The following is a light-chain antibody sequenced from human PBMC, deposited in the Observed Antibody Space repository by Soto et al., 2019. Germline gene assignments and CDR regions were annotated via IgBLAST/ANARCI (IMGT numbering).Light chain of an antibody. CDR1: QSVSSN. J-gene: IGKJ1*01. CDR2: GAS. V-gene: IGKV3-15*01. Sequence: EIVMTRSPATLSVSPGERVTLSCRASQSVSSNLAWYQQKPGQAPRLLIYGASTRATGIPARFSGSGSGTEFTLTISSRQSEDFAVYYCQHYNNWPRTFGQGTKVEIK. CDR3: QHYNNWPRT.